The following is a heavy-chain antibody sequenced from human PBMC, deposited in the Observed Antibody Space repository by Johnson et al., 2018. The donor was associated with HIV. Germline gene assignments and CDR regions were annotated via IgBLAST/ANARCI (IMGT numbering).Heavy chain of an antibody. CDR1: GFTFSSYG. CDR2: ISYDGSNK. J-gene: IGHJ3*02. CDR3: ARGDSSGWYRYAFDI. V-gene: IGHV3-30*03. D-gene: IGHD6-19*01. Sequence: QVQLVESGGGVVQPGRSLRLSCAASGFTFSSYGMHWVRQAPGKGLEWVAVISYDGSNKYYADSVTGRFTISRDNSKNTRYLQMTSLRAEDTAVYYCARGDSSGWYRYAFDIWGQGTMVTVSS.